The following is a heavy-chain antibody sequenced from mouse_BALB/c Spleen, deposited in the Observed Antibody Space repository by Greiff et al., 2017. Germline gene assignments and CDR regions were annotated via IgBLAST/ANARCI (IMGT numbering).Heavy chain of an antibody. CDR1: GYAFTNYL. V-gene: IGHV1-54*01. CDR3: ARDYDYAWFAY. CDR2: INHGSGGT. Sequence: QVQLQQSGAELVRPGTSVKVSCKASGYAFTNYLIEWVKQRPGQGLEWIGVINHGSGGTNYNEKFKGKATVTVDKSSSTAYMQLGSLTSDDSAVYFCARDYDYAWFAYWGQGTLVTVSA. D-gene: IGHD2-4*01. J-gene: IGHJ3*01.